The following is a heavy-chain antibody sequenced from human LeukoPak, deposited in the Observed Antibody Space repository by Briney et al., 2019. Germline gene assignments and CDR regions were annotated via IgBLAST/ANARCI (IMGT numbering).Heavy chain of an antibody. CDR3: ARDQVTMVRGGSFDY. V-gene: IGHV4-4*07. CDR2: IYTSGST. CDR1: GGSISSYY. J-gene: IGHJ4*02. Sequence: PSETLSLTCTVYGGSISSYYWSWIRQPAGKGLEWIGRIYTSGSTNYNPSLKSRVTISVDKSKNQFSLKLSSVTAADTAVYYCARDQVTMVRGGSFDYWGQGTLVTVSS. D-gene: IGHD3-10*01.